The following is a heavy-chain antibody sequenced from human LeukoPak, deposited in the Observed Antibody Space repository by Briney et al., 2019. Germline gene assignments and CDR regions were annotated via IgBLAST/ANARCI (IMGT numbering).Heavy chain of an antibody. CDR3: ARDRYSGYDKYYFDY. CDR2: IRYDGGNK. Sequence: PGGSLRLSCAASGFTFSSYGVHWVRQAPGKGLEWVAFIRYDGGNKYYADSVKGRFTISRDNSKNTLYLQMNSLRAEDTAVYYCARDRYSGYDKYYFDYWGQGTLVTVSS. V-gene: IGHV3-30*02. J-gene: IGHJ4*02. CDR1: GFTFSSYG. D-gene: IGHD5-12*01.